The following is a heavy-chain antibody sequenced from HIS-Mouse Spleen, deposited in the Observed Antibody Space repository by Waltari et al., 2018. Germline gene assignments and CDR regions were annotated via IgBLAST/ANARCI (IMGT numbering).Heavy chain of an antibody. J-gene: IGHJ4*02. D-gene: IGHD3-10*01. V-gene: IGHV4-34*01. CDR1: GGSFSGYY. CDR3: ARRGGWYFDY. Sequence: QVQLQQCGAGLLKPSETLSLTCAVYGGSFSGYYWSWIRQPPGKGLEWIGEINHSGSTNYTPSLKRRVTISVDTSKNQFSLKLSSVTAADTAVYYCARRGGWYFDYWGQGTLVTVSS. CDR2: INHSGST.